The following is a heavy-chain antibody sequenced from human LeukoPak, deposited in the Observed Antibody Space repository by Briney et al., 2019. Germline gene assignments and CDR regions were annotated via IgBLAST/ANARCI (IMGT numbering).Heavy chain of an antibody. CDR3: ARSADSSGWYSFDY. D-gene: IGHD6-19*01. Sequence: GGSLRLSCAASGFTFSSYAMSWVRQAPGKGLEWVAVISYDGSNKYYADSVKGRFTISRDNSKNTLYLQMNSLRAGDTAVYYCARSADSSGWYSFDYWGQGTLVTVSS. CDR1: GFTFSSYA. CDR2: ISYDGSNK. J-gene: IGHJ4*02. V-gene: IGHV3-30-3*01.